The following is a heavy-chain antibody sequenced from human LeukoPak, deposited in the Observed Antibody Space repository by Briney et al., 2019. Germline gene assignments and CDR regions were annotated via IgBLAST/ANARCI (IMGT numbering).Heavy chain of an antibody. D-gene: IGHD5-18*01. V-gene: IGHV4-59*01. J-gene: IGHJ4*02. CDR1: GGSLSSYY. Sequence: LENPFPTCTVSGGSLSSYYWGWVRQPPRKGLEWIGYIYYSGSTNYNPSLKSRITISVDTSKNQFSLKLSSVTAADTAVYYCARDRYGYLDYWGQGTLVTVSS. CDR2: IYYSGST. CDR3: ARDRYGYLDY.